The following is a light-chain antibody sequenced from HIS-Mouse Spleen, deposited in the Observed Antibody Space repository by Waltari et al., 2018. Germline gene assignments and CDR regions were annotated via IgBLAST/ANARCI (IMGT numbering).Light chain of an antibody. J-gene: IGLJ3*02. CDR2: EVS. CDR1: SSDAGGYHY. CDR3: SSYAGSNNWV. Sequence: QSALTQPPSASGSPGQSVTISCTGTSSDAGGYHYVSWYQQHPGKAPNLMIYEVSKRPSGVPDRFSGSKSGNTASLTVSGLQAEDEADYYCSSYAGSNNWVFGGGTKLTVL. V-gene: IGLV2-8*01.